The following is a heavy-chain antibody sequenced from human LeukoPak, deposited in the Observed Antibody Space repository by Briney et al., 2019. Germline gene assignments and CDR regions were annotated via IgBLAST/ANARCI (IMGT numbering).Heavy chain of an antibody. CDR2: ISSSSSYI. D-gene: IGHD3-22*01. J-gene: IGHJ6*02. Sequence: GGSLRLSRAASGFTFSSYSMNWVRQAPGKGLEWVSSISSSSSYIYYADSVKGRFTISRDNAKNSLYLQMNSLRAEDTAVYYCARDRHCDSSGYYYYYYGMDVWGQGTTVTVSS. CDR3: ARDRHCDSSGYYYYYYGMDV. CDR1: GFTFSSYS. V-gene: IGHV3-21*01.